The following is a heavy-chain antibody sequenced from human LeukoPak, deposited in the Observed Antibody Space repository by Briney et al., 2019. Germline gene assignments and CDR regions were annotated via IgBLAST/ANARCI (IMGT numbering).Heavy chain of an antibody. CDR1: GFTVSSNY. D-gene: IGHD3-9*01. CDR2: INHSGST. J-gene: IGHJ5*02. V-gene: IGHV4-34*01. Sequence: GSLRLSCAASGFTVSSNYMSWVRQAPGKGLEWIGEINHSGSTNYNPSLKSRVTISVDTSKNQFSLKLSSVTAADTAVYYCARDYDVLTAYPPTQLFDPWGQGTLVTVSS. CDR3: ARDYDVLTAYPPTQLFDP.